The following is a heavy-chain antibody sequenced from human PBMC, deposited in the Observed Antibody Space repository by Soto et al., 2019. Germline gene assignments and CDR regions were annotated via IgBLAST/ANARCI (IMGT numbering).Heavy chain of an antibody. CDR1: GFTFSSYA. V-gene: IGHV3-64D*08. J-gene: IGHJ3*02. D-gene: IGHD1-26*01. CDR2: ISSNGGST. CDR3: VKGRMERGSYDILRAFDI. Sequence: GGSLRLSCSASGFTFSSYAMHWVRQAPGKGLEYVSAISSNGGSTYYADSVKGRFTISRDNSKNTLYLQMSSLRAEDTAVYYCVKGRMERGSYDILRAFDIWGQGTMVTVSS.